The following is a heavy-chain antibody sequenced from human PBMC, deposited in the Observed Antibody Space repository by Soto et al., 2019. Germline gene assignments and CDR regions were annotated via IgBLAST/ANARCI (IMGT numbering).Heavy chain of an antibody. CDR3: ARPRMVRGPYYFDY. CDR1: GFTFSSYW. Sequence: PGGSLRLSCAASGFTFSSYWMHWVRQAPGKGLVWVSRINSDGSSTSYADSVKGRFTISRDNAKNTLYLQMNSLRAEDTAVYYCARPRMVRGPYYFDYWGQGTLVTVSS. J-gene: IGHJ4*02. V-gene: IGHV3-74*01. D-gene: IGHD3-10*01. CDR2: INSDGSST.